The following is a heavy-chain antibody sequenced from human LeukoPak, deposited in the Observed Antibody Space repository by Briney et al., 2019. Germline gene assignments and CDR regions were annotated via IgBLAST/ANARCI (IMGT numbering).Heavy chain of an antibody. V-gene: IGHV3-30-3*01. CDR3: ARDLDYGGKGLDY. CDR2: ISYDGSNK. Sequence: PGGSLRLSCAASGFTFSSYAMHWVRQAPGKGLEWVAVISYDGSNKYYADSVKGRFTISRDNAKKSLSLQMNSLRAEDTAVYCARDLDYGGKGLDYWGQGTLVTVSS. J-gene: IGHJ4*02. CDR1: GFTFSSYA. D-gene: IGHD4-23*01.